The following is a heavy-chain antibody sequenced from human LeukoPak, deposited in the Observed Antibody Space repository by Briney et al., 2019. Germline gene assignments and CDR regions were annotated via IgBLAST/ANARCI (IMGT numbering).Heavy chain of an antibody. CDR1: GGSISSGSYY. D-gene: IGHD5-24*01. CDR2: IYTSGST. V-gene: IGHV4-61*02. CDR3: ARERGWLMFDY. Sequence: SETLSLTCTVSGGSISSGSYYWSWIRQPAGKGLEWIGRIYTSGSTNYNPSLKSRVTISVDTSKNQFSLKLSSVTAADTAVYYCARERGWLMFDYWGQGTLVTVSS. J-gene: IGHJ4*02.